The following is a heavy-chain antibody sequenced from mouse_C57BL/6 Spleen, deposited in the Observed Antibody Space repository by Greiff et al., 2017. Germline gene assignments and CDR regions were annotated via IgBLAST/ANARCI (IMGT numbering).Heavy chain of an antibody. J-gene: IGHJ2*01. V-gene: IGHV5-9*01. CDR2: ISGGGGNT. Sequence: EVQLVESGGGLVKPGGSLKLSCAASGFTFSSYTMSWVRQTPEKRLEWVATISGGGGNTYYPDSVKGRFTISRDNAKNTLYLQMSSLRSEDTALDYCARGTFYYGNFYYFDYWGQGTTLTVSS. CDR3: ARGTFYYGNFYYFDY. CDR1: GFTFSSYT. D-gene: IGHD2-1*01.